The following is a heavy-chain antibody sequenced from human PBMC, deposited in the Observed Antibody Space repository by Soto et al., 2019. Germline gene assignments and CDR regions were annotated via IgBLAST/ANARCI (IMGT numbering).Heavy chain of an antibody. CDR2: VSPPFRTS. Sequence: QVQLVQSGAEVKKPGSSVKVSCKTSGVSFNNNGIGWVRQAPVHGLVWMGGVSPPFRTSHYTRKVQGRISITADASTGTVNMERSSLSSEATAQYYCARVTYYGSGSYSPYGMDVWGPGTAVTVSS. CDR3: ARVTYYGSGSYSPYGMDV. CDR1: GVSFNNNG. D-gene: IGHD3-10*01. J-gene: IGHJ6*02. V-gene: IGHV1-69*01.